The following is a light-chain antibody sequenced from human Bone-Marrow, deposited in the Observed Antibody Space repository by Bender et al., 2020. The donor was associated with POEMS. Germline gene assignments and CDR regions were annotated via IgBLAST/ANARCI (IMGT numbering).Light chain of an antibody. CDR2: NNS. CDR1: SSKFGSYP. CDR3: ATWDDSLNGWG. Sequence: QSVLTQPPSASGTPGQRVTISCSGSSSKFGSYPVNWYQQLPGAAPKLVIFNNSQRPSGVPDRFSGSNSGTSASLAISGLLSDDEAEFYCATWDDSLNGWGFGGGTKLPVL. V-gene: IGLV1-44*01. J-gene: IGLJ3*02.